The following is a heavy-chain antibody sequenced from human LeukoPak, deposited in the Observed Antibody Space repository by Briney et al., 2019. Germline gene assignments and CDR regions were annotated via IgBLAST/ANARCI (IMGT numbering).Heavy chain of an antibody. V-gene: IGHV3-23*01. CDR3: AKCARGDWLPIDY. CDR2: ISGSGGST. Sequence: GGSLRLSCAASGFSFSSYAMSWVRQAPGKGLEWVSGISGSGGSTYYADSMKGRFTISRDKSKNTMHLEMNSLRAEDTAVYYCAKCARGDWLPIDYWGQGTLVTVSS. J-gene: IGHJ4*02. CDR1: GFSFSSYA. D-gene: IGHD3-9*01.